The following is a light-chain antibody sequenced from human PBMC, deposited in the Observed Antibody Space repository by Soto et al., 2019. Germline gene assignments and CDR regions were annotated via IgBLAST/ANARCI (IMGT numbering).Light chain of an antibody. CDR2: GNT. CDR3: CSYATSSFV. CDR1: SSDVGGYNL. V-gene: IGLV2-23*01. J-gene: IGLJ1*01. Sequence: QCALSAPASVSLSPGAAITICCTGTSSDVGGYNLVSWYQQHPGKAPKLIIFGNTERPSGVSHRFSGSKSGNTASLTISAVQVEAEADYHCCSYATSSFVFGTGTKVTV.